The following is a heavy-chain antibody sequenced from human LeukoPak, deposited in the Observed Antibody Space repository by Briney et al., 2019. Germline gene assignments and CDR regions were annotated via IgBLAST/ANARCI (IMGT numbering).Heavy chain of an antibody. Sequence: ASVKVSCKSAGYTFTSYYMRWVRQAPGQGLEGMGIINPSGGSTSYAQKFKGRVTMTRDMSTSTVYMELSSLRSEDTAVYYCARHRIRCAGLGRYSSSWCGTPFDYWRQGTLVTVSS. CDR1: GYTFTSYY. D-gene: IGHD6-13*01. J-gene: IGHJ4*02. V-gene: IGHV1-46*01. CDR2: INPSGGST. CDR3: ARHRIRCAGLGRYSSSWCGTPFDY.